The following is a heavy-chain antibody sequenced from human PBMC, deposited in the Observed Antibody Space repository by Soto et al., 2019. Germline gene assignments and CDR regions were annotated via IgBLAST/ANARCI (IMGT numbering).Heavy chain of an antibody. CDR3: ATSYKWNYVAELNY. Sequence: GASVKVSFKASGYTFTGYYMHWVRQAPGQGLEWMGCINPNSGGTNYAQKFQGRVTMTRDTSISTAYMELSRLRSDDTAVYYCATSYKWNYVAELNYWGQGTLVTVSS. CDR1: GYTFTGYY. CDR2: INPNSGGT. J-gene: IGHJ4*02. V-gene: IGHV1-2*02. D-gene: IGHD1-7*01.